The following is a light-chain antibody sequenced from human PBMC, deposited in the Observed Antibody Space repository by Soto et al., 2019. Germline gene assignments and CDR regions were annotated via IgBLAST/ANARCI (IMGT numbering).Light chain of an antibody. CDR3: QQFNSYPLT. CDR1: QGISSA. J-gene: IGKJ4*01. V-gene: IGKV1-13*02. Sequence: AIQLTQSPSSLSASVGDRVTITCRATQGISSALAWYQQKPGKPPKHLIYDASSLDSGVPSRFSDNGSGTDFTLTISSLQPEDFATYYCQQFNSYPLTFGGGTKVEIK. CDR2: DAS.